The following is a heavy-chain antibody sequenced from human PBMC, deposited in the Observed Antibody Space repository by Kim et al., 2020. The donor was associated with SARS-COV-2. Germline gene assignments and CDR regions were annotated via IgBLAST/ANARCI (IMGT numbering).Heavy chain of an antibody. CDR3: ARLRGYCSGGSCYSGIDY. D-gene: IGHD2-15*01. J-gene: IGHJ4*02. V-gene: IGHV4-59*08. Sequence: KSRVTRSVDTSKNQFSLKLSSVTAADTAVYYCARLRGYCSGGSCYSGIDYWGQGTLVTVSS.